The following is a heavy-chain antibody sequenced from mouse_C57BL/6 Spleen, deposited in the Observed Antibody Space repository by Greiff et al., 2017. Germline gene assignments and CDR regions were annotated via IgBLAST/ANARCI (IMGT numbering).Heavy chain of an antibody. V-gene: IGHV1-64*01. CDR2: IHPNSGST. Sequence: VQLQQPGAELVKPGASVKLSCKASGYTFTSYWMHWVKQRPGQGLEWIGMIHPNSGSTKYNEKFKSKATLTVDKSSSTAYMQLSSLTSEDSAVYYCAREEYDWYFDVWGTGTTVTVSS. CDR1: GYTFTSYW. CDR3: AREEYDWYFDV. J-gene: IGHJ1*03. D-gene: IGHD5-1*01.